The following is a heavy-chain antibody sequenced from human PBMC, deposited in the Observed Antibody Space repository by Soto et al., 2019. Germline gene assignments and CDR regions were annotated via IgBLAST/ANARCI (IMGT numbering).Heavy chain of an antibody. CDR2: INHSGST. J-gene: IGHJ5*02. CDR3: ASSYDLLTGYSGWFDP. V-gene: IGHV4-34*01. Sequence: LTSSVDEGTCRGYGGSLIRKTPGKGLEWIGEINHSGSTNYNPSLKSRVTISVDTSKNQFSLKLSSVTAADTAVYYCASSYDLLTGYSGWFDPWGQGTLVT. CDR1: EGTCRGYG. D-gene: IGHD3-9*01.